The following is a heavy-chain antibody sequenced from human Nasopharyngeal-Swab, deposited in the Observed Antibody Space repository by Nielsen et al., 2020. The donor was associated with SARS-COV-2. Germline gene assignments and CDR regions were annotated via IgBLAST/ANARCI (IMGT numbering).Heavy chain of an antibody. Sequence: ASVKVSCKASGYTFNRNAMNWVRQAPGQGLEWMGWINTNTGNPTYAQGFTSRFVFSLDTSVSTAFLEISSLKAEDTAVYYCARDRGDGYNSGLDYWGQGTLVTVSS. CDR2: INTNTGNP. D-gene: IGHD5-24*01. V-gene: IGHV7-4-1*02. J-gene: IGHJ4*02. CDR1: GYTFNRNA. CDR3: ARDRGDGYNSGLDY.